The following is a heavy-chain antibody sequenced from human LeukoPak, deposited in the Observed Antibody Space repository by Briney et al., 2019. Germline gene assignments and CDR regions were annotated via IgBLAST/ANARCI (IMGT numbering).Heavy chain of an antibody. J-gene: IGHJ4*02. CDR2: VHSNGIT. V-gene: IGHV4-59*01. D-gene: IGHD2-8*02. CDR3: ARGGGVFAY. CDR1: GGSFTNYY. Sequence: QVHLQESGPGLVKPSETLSLTCSVSGGSFTNYYWSWIRQPPGKGLEWIGYVHSNGITDYHPSLNSRVTISMDTSRDQFSLNLSSVTAADTAVYYCARGGGVFAYWGQGALVTVSS.